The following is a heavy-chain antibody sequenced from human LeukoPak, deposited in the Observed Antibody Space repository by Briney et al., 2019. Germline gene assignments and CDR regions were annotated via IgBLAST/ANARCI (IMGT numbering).Heavy chain of an antibody. CDR3: AKDPAGGSYSYSFDY. J-gene: IGHJ4*02. V-gene: IGHV3-23*01. CDR1: GFTLSSYA. CDR2: ISVSGNT. D-gene: IGHD1-26*01. Sequence: PGGSLRLSCAASGFTLSSYAMSWVRQGPGKGLEWVSAISVSGNTYHADSVKGRFTISRDNSKNMLYLRMNSLRAEDTAVYYCAKDPAGGSYSYSFDYWGQGTLVTVSS.